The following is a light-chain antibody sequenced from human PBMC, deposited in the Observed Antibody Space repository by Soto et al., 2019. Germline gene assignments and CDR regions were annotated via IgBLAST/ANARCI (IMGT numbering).Light chain of an antibody. Sequence: QSALTQPPSVSGSPGQSVTISCTGTSSDIGSYHRVSWYQQPPGTAPKLMIYEVSNRPSGVPDRFSGSKSDNTASLTISGLQAEDEADYYCSSFTSRSTLVFGGGTKLTVL. V-gene: IGLV2-18*02. CDR1: SSDIGSYHR. CDR3: SSFTSRSTLV. J-gene: IGLJ2*01. CDR2: EVS.